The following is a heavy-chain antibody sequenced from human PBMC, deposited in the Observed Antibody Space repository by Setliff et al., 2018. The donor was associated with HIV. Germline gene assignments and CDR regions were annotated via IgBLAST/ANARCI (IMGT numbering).Heavy chain of an antibody. CDR1: GFTFGDYA. Sequence: GGSLRLSCTVSGFTFGDYAMSWVRQAPGKGLEWVSTIYSDGSTYHRDSVKGRFTLSRDNSKNTVYLQVGSLRPDDTAMYYCARSRPYNSALDYWGQGTLVTVSS. CDR2: IYSDGST. D-gene: IGHD6-25*01. CDR3: ARSRPYNSALDY. J-gene: IGHJ4*02. V-gene: IGHV3-66*02.